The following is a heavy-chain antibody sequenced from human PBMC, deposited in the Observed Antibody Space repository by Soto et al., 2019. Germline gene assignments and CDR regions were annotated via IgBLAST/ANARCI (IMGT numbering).Heavy chain of an antibody. V-gene: IGHV4-59*01. CDR2: IYYTGTT. CDR3: TKLPWDDYGGIFDP. D-gene: IGHD4-17*01. J-gene: IGHJ5*02. CDR1: GSCIIIYH. Sequence: SGILSRTCTIAGSCIIIYHLRCGMQPPGKGLEWIGYIYYTGTTNYNPSLKSRVTISVDTSKNQFSLKLSSVTTADTAVYYCTKLPWDDYGGIFDPWGQGTLVTVS.